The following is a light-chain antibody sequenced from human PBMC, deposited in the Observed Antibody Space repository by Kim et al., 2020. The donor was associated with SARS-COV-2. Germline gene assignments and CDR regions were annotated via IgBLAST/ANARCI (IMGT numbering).Light chain of an antibody. Sequence: QRVNISCYGSRSNIGSNYVDWYQQLPGTAPKLLISRNNQRPSGVPDRFSGSKSGTSASLAISGLRSGDEADYYCAAWDDSLSGSWVFGGGTQLTVL. J-gene: IGLJ3*02. CDR1: RSNIGSNY. V-gene: IGLV1-47*01. CDR3: AAWDDSLSGSWV. CDR2: RNN.